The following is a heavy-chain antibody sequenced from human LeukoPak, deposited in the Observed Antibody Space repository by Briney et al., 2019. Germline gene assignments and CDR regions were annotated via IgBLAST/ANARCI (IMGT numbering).Heavy chain of an antibody. CDR1: VGSVSGEVYY. V-gene: IGHV4-34*01. CDR3: ARGRGYYYGSGSYYKD. CDR2: INHSGST. J-gene: IGHJ4*02. D-gene: IGHD3-10*01. Sequence: SETLSLTCTVFVGSVSGEVYYWSWIRQPPGKGLGGIGEINHSGSTNYNPSLKSRVTISVDTSKNQFSLKLSSVTAADTAVYYCARGRGYYYGSGSYYKDWGQGTLVTVSS.